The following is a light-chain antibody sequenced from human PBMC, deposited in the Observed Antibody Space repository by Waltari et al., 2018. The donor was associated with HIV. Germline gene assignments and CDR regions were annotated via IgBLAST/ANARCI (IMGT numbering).Light chain of an antibody. CDR1: RSNIGSNT. Sequence: QSVLTQPPSASGTPGQRVTISCSGTRSNIGSNTVNWYQLLPGTAPKLPIYNDKWRPSGVPGRFSGSRSGASASLAISGLQPEDEADYYCSSWDDRLNGQGVFGGGTKLTVL. V-gene: IGLV1-44*01. J-gene: IGLJ3*02. CDR3: SSWDDRLNGQGV. CDR2: NDK.